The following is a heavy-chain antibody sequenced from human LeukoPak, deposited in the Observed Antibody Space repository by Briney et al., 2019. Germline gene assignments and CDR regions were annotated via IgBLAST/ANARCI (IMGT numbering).Heavy chain of an antibody. CDR2: ISSSGSTI. CDR3: ARDPAAHPAFDY. CDR1: GFTFSDYY. J-gene: IGHJ4*02. D-gene: IGHD6-6*01. Sequence: GGSLRLSCAASGFTFSDYYMGWIRQAPGKGLEWVSYISSSGSTIYYADSVKGRFTISRDNAKNSPYLQMNSLRAEDTAVYYCARDPAAHPAFDYWGQGTLVTVSS. V-gene: IGHV3-11*01.